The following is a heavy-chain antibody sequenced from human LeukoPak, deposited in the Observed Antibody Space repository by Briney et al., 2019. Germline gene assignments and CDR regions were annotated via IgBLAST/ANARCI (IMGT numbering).Heavy chain of an antibody. CDR1: GFTFSSYA. J-gene: IGHJ4*02. CDR3: ARGKREWESPTFDY. CDR2: ISSNGGST. V-gene: IGHV3-64*01. Sequence: GGSLRLSCAASGFTFSSYAMHWVRQAPGKGLEYVSAISSNGGSTYYANSVKGRFTISRDNSKNTLYLQMGSLRAEDMAVYYCARGKREWESPTFDYWGQGTLVTVSS. D-gene: IGHD1-26*01.